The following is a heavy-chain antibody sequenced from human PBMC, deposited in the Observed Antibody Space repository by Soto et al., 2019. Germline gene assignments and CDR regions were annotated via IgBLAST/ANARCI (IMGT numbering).Heavy chain of an antibody. D-gene: IGHD2-2*02. V-gene: IGHV3-30-3*01. CDR1: GFTFSSYA. Sequence: GGSLRLSCAASGFTFSSYAMHWVRQAPDKGLEWVAVISYDGSNKYYADSVKGRFTISRDNSKNTLYLQMNSLRAEDTAVYYCASPVGVVPAAIGTNFDYWGQGTLVTVSS. J-gene: IGHJ4*02. CDR2: ISYDGSNK. CDR3: ASPVGVVPAAIGTNFDY.